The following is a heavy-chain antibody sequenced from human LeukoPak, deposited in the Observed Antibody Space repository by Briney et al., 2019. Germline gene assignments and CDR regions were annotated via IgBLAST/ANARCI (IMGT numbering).Heavy chain of an antibody. CDR2: ISSSSSTI. V-gene: IGHV3-48*02. D-gene: IGHD3-16*01. CDR3: ARGRFTFGGVFDY. J-gene: IGHJ4*02. CDR1: GFTFSSYS. Sequence: GGSLRLSCAASGFTFSSYSMNWVRQSPGEGLEGVSYISSSSSTIYYADSVKGRFTISRDNAKNSLYLQMNSLRDEDTAVYYCARGRFTFGGVFDYWGQGTLVTVSS.